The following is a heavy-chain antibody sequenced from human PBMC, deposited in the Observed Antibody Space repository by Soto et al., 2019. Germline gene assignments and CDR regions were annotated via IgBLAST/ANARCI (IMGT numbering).Heavy chain of an antibody. J-gene: IGHJ6*02. V-gene: IGHV1-18*01. CDR3: ARVSVGLWPYYYYGMDF. CDR1: GYTFTSYG. Sequence: ASVKVSCKASGYTFTSYGISWVRQAPGQGLEWMGWISAYNGNTNYAQKLQGRVTMTTVTSTSTAYMELRSLRSDDTAVYYCARVSVGLWPYYYYGMDFWGQGTTGTVS. CDR2: ISAYNGNT. D-gene: IGHD5-18*01.